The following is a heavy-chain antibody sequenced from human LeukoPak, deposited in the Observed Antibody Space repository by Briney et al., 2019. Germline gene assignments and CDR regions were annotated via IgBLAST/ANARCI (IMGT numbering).Heavy chain of an antibody. V-gene: IGHV1-69*13. J-gene: IGHJ4*02. D-gene: IGHD2-21*02. CDR1: GGTFSSYA. CDR2: IIPIFGTA. Sequence: SVKVSCKASGGTFSSYAISWVRQAPGQGLEWMGGIIPIFGTANYAQKFQGRVTITADESTSTAYMELSSLRSEDTAVYYCARIFPYCGGDCYPTFDYWGQGTLVTVSP. CDR3: ARIFPYCGGDCYPTFDY.